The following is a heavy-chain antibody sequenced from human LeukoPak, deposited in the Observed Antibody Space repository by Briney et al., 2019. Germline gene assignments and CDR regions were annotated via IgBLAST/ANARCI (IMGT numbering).Heavy chain of an antibody. CDR3: ARHPYYYYYMDV. CDR2: IYYSGST. J-gene: IGHJ6*03. Sequence: SETLSLTCTVSGGSIRSSSYYWGWIRQPPGKGLEWIGSIYYSGSTYYNPSLKSRVTISVDTSRNQFSLKLSSVTAAHTAVYYCARHPYYYYYMDVWGKGTTVTVSS. V-gene: IGHV4-39*01. CDR1: GGSIRSSSYY.